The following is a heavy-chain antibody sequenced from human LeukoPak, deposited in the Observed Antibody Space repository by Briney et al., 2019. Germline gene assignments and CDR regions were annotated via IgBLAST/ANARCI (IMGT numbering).Heavy chain of an antibody. J-gene: IGHJ4*02. V-gene: IGHV4-59*01. D-gene: IGHD2-15*01. Sequence: SETLSLTCTVSGGSISSYYWNWIRQPPGKGLEWIGYIYYSGSTNYNPSLKSQVTISVDTSKNQFSLKLRSVTAADTAVYFCARERRGVAAATDRSFDYWGQGTLVTVSS. CDR2: IYYSGST. CDR3: ARERRGVAAATDRSFDY. CDR1: GGSISSYY.